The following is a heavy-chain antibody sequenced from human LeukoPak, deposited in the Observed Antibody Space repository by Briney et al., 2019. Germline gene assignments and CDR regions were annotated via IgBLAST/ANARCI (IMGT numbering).Heavy chain of an antibody. CDR2: IKKDGSEE. CDR1: GFSFSTSS. V-gene: IGHV3-7*05. J-gene: IGHJ3*01. CDR3: TKEGM. Sequence: GGSLRLSCATSGFSFSTSSMNWVRQAPGKGLEWVACIKKDGSEEKYVDSVKGRFTISRDNTKNSLYLQMGSLRVEDTAVYYCTKEGMWGQGTMVTVSS.